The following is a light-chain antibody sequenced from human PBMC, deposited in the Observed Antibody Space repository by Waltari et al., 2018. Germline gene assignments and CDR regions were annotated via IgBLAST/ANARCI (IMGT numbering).Light chain of an antibody. CDR1: QNIHDN. V-gene: IGKV3-15*01. CDR2: GAS. J-gene: IGKJ4*01. Sequence: EVLMTRSPATLSVSPGERVTLSCRASQNIHDNLAWYQQKPGQAPRLLIYGASTRATAIPARFRGSGSGTEFTLTISSLQSEDLAIYYCQQYNKWPPLTFGGGTKVEIK. CDR3: QQYNKWPPLT.